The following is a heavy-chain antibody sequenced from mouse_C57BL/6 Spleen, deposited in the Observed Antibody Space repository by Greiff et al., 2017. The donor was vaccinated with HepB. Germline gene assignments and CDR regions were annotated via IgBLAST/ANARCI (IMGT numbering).Heavy chain of an antibody. CDR3: ARDYGYAMDY. D-gene: IGHD2-4*01. Sequence: VQLQQSGPELVKPGASVKIPCKASGYTFTDYNMGWVKQSHGKSLEWIGDINPNNGGTIYNQKFKGKATLTVDKSSSTAYMELRSLTSEDTAVYYCARDYGYAMDYWGQGTSVTVSS. J-gene: IGHJ4*01. V-gene: IGHV1-18*01. CDR1: GYTFTDYN. CDR2: INPNNGGT.